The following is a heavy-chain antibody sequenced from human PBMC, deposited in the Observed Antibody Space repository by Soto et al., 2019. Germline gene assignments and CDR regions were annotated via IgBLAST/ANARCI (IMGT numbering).Heavy chain of an antibody. D-gene: IGHD3-3*01. V-gene: IGHV1-3*01. J-gene: IGHJ6*02. CDR2: INAGNGNT. CDR3: ARGLRFLEWSPYGMDV. CDR1: GYTFTSYA. Sequence: GASVKVSCKASGYTFTSYAMHWVRQAPGQRLEWMGWINAGNGNTKYSQKFQGRVTITRDTSASTAYMELSSLRFEDTAVYYCARGLRFLEWSPYGMDVWGQGTTVTVSS.